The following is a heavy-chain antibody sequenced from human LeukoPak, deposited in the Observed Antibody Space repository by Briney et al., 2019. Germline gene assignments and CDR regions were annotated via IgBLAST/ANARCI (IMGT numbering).Heavy chain of an antibody. CDR1: GYTFTSYY. D-gene: IGHD3-22*01. J-gene: IGHJ4*02. CDR2: INPSGGST. CDR3: ARVYYDSSATASFDY. V-gene: IGHV1-46*01. Sequence: ASVKVSCKASGYTFTSYYMHWLRQAPGQGLEWMGIINPSGGSTSYAQKFQGRVTMTRDTSTSTVYMELSSLRSEDTAVYYCARVYYDSSATASFDYWGQGTLVTVSS.